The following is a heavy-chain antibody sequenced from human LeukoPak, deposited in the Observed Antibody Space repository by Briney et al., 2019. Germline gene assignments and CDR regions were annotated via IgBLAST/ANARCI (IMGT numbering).Heavy chain of an antibody. V-gene: IGHV4-34*01. CDR1: GESFSGYS. Sequence: SETLSLTCVVYGESFSGYSWSWIRQPPGKGLEWIGEINQRRNTNYNPSLKSRVTISIDTSKNQFSLKLSSVTAADTAVYYCARHGWHAWYFDLWGSGTLVTVSS. D-gene: IGHD6-19*01. CDR2: INQRRNT. CDR3: ARHGWHAWYFDL. J-gene: IGHJ2*01.